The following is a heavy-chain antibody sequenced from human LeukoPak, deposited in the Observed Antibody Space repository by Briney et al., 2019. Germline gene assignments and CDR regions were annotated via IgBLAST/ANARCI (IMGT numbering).Heavy chain of an antibody. Sequence: PSETLSLTCTVSGGSISRTSYYWDWIRQPPGKGLEWIGNVFDSGSTHYNPSLKSRVTISVDTSKNQFSLRLSSVTAADTAVYYCARHTRPGHSGYVNAFDIWGQGTMVTVSS. D-gene: IGHD5-12*01. CDR1: GGSISRTSYY. V-gene: IGHV4-39*01. J-gene: IGHJ3*02. CDR2: VFDSGST. CDR3: ARHTRPGHSGYVNAFDI.